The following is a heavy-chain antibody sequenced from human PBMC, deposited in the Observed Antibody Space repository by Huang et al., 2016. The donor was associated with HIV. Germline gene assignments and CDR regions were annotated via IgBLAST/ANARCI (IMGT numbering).Heavy chain of an antibody. D-gene: IGHD6-19*01. J-gene: IGHJ4*02. V-gene: IGHV3-7*01. CDR3: ARGGTYSGWWQDY. CDR2: IKHYGIEQ. Sequence: EVQLVESGGGLVQPGGSLRLSCVAFGFTFSSYWMSWVRQATGMGLELVANIKHYGIEQYYVYFWKGLFNISRDNAKNSLYLQMNSLRAEDTAVYYCARGGTYSGWWQDYWGQGTLFTVSS. CDR1: GFTFSSYW.